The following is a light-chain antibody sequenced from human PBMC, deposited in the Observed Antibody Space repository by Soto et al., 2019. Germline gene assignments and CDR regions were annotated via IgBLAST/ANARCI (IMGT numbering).Light chain of an antibody. CDR1: QTISRW. V-gene: IGKV1-5*01. CDR3: QEYNNYWT. J-gene: IGKJ1*01. Sequence: IKLTQSSSPPSSSLRKKITITCRASQTISRWLARYQQKPGKAPRLLIYTASTLESGVPSRFSASGSGTEFTLTISSLHPDDFATYYCQEYNNYWTFGQGTKVDIK. CDR2: TAS.